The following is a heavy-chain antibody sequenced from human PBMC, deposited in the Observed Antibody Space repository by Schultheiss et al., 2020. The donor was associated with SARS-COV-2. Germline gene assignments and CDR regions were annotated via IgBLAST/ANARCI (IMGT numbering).Heavy chain of an antibody. CDR3: ARRDFWSDYLDY. Sequence: GGSLRLSCAASGFTVSNNYMSWVRQAPGKGLEWVSVIYIGGNTYYSDSVKGRFTISRDSSKNTLYLQMNSLRAEDTAVYYCARRDFWSDYLDYWGQGTLVTVSS. J-gene: IGHJ4*02. CDR2: IYIGGNT. V-gene: IGHV3-53*01. CDR1: GFTVSNNY. D-gene: IGHD3-3*01.